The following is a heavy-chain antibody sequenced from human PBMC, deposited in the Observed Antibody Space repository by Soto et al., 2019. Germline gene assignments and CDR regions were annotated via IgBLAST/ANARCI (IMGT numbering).Heavy chain of an antibody. V-gene: IGHV1-69*13. Sequence: ASVKVSCKASGGTFSSYRINWVRQAPGQGLEWVGGIVPFYRTADYAQKFQGRVTITADESARTSYMELRSLKSQDTAVYYCVRDSGAKLSSSWGQRALVTVSS. J-gene: IGHJ4*02. CDR3: VRDSGAKLSSS. CDR1: GGTFSSYR. CDR2: IVPFYRTA. D-gene: IGHD6-13*01.